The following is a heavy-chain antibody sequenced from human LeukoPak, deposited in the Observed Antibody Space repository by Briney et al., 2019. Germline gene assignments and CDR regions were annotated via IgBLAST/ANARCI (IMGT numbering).Heavy chain of an antibody. Sequence: GGSLRLSCAASGFTFSSYAMTWVRQSPGKGGEWVSGSSGCGDNTNYADSVKGRFTISRDNSKNTLYLQMNSLSAEDTAVYYCAKDPTTVKVTFWVQWGQGKLVTVSS. CDR1: GFTFSSYA. J-gene: IGHJ4*02. V-gene: IGHV3-23*01. CDR3: AKDPTTVKVTFWVQ. CDR2: SSGCGDNT. D-gene: IGHD2/OR15-2a*01.